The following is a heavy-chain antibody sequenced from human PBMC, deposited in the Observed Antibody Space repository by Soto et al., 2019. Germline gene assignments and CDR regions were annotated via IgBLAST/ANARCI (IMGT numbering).Heavy chain of an antibody. D-gene: IGHD5-12*01. CDR1: GGTFSSYA. Sequence: QVQLVQSGAEVNKPGSSVRVSCKASGGTFSSYAISWVRQAPGQGLEWMGGIIPIFDTADYAQKFQGRVTITADESTSTADMELSSLRSEDTAVYYCATHPMATITYYSGMDVWGQGTTVTVSS. CDR3: ATHPMATITYYSGMDV. V-gene: IGHV1-69*12. CDR2: IIPIFDTA. J-gene: IGHJ6*02.